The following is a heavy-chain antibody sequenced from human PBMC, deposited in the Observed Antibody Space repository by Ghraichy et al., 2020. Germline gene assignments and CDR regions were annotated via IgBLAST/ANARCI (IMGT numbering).Heavy chain of an antibody. CDR1: GFTFDDYT. CDR2: ISWDGGST. V-gene: IGHV3-43*01. J-gene: IGHJ6*02. CDR3: AKERVPAASPYYYYGMDV. Sequence: GGSLRLSCAASGFTFDDYTMHWVRQAPGKGLEWVSLISWDGGSTYYADSVKGRFTISRDNSKNSLYLQMNSLRTEDTALYYCAKERVPAASPYYYYGMDVWGQGTTVTVSS. D-gene: IGHD2-2*01.